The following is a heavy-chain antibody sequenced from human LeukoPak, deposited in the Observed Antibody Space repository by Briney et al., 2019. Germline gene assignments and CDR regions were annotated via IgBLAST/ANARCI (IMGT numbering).Heavy chain of an antibody. J-gene: IGHJ4*02. D-gene: IGHD5-24*01. V-gene: IGHV3-23*01. CDR2: ISGSGGST. CDR3: AKSGYNRFDY. Sequence: GGSLRLSCAASGFTFSSYGMHWVRQAPGKGLEWVSAISGSGGSTYYADSVKGRFTISRDNSKNMLYLQMNSLRADDTAVYYCAKSGYNRFDYWGQGTLVTVSS. CDR1: GFTFSSYG.